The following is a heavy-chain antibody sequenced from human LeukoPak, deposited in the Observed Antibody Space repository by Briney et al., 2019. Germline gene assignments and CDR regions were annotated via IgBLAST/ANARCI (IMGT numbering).Heavy chain of an antibody. CDR3: ATGAQYGLRGVAYFYYMHV. V-gene: IGHV1-2*02. J-gene: IGHJ6*03. Sequence: GASVTVSCKASGYTFTSYYMHWVRQAPGHGLEWMGWVNPRNGGTHSAQKFQGRVSMTGDTSITTAYMELSSLTSDDTAVYYCATGAQYGLRGVAYFYYMHVWGTGTTVTVSS. D-gene: IGHD3-10*01. CDR1: GYTFTSYY. CDR2: VNPRNGGT.